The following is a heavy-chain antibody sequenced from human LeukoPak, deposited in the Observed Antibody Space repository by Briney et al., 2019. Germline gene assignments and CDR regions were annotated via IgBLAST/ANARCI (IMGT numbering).Heavy chain of an antibody. V-gene: IGHV4-61*08. CDR1: GGSVSSADYY. J-gene: IGHJ6*02. CDR2: IYHTGSN. CDR3: ARTMATIDYYYYGMDV. Sequence: SETLSLTCTVSGGSVSSADYYWSWIRHPPGKALEWIGYIYHTGSNNYKYSLKSRVTISVDTSKNQFSLKLSSVTAADTAVYYCARTMATIDYYYYGMDVWGQGTTVTVSS. D-gene: IGHD5-24*01.